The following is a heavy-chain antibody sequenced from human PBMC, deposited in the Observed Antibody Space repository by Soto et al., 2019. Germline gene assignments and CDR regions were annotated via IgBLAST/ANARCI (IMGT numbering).Heavy chain of an antibody. Sequence: SETLSLTCTVSGGSISSSSYYWGWIRQPPGKGLEWIGSIYYSGSTYYNPSLKSRVTISVDTSKNQFSLKLSSVTAADTAVYYCARHGGIAAADTYYFDYWGQGTLVTVSS. V-gene: IGHV4-39*01. J-gene: IGHJ4*02. CDR1: GGSISSSSYY. CDR3: ARHGGIAAADTYYFDY. D-gene: IGHD6-13*01. CDR2: IYYSGST.